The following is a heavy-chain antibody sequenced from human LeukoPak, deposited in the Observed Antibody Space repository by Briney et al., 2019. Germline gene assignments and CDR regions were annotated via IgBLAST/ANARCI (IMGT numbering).Heavy chain of an antibody. V-gene: IGHV4-34*01. CDR1: GGSFSGCY. J-gene: IGHJ4*02. CDR2: INHSGST. D-gene: IGHD5-18*01. CDR3: ASYSYGDYFDY. Sequence: SETLSLTCAVYGGSFSGCYWSWIRQPPGKGLEWIGEINHSGSTNYNPSLKSRVTISVDTSKNQFSLKLSSVTAADTAVYYCASYSYGDYFDYWGQGTLVTVSS.